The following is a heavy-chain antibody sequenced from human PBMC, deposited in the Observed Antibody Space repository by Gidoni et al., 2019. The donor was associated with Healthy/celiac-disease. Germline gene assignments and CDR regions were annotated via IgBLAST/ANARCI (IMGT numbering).Heavy chain of an antibody. D-gene: IGHD3-3*01. CDR1: GYTFTSYD. CDR2: MNPNSGNT. Sequence: QVQLVQSGAEVKKPGASVKVSCKASGYTFTSYDINWVRQATGQGLEWMGWMNPNSGNTGYAQKFQGRVTMTRNTSISTAYMELSSLRSEDTAVYYCARGASGGWLLYKAYNWFDPWGQGTLVTVSS. CDR3: ARGASGGWLLYKAYNWFDP. V-gene: IGHV1-8*01. J-gene: IGHJ5*02.